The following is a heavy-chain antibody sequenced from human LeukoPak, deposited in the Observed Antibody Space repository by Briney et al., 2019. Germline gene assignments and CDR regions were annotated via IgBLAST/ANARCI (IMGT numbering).Heavy chain of an antibody. D-gene: IGHD2-2*02. V-gene: IGHV3-21*01. J-gene: IGHJ6*03. CDR3: ARVYPGGDYYYYYMDV. CDR1: GFTFSSYS. Sequence: GGSLRLSCAASGFTFSSYSMNWVRQAPGKGLEWVSSISSSSSYIYYADSVKGRFTISRDNAKNSLYLQMNSLRAEDTAVYYCARVYPGGDYYYYYMDVWGKGTTVTVSS. CDR2: ISSSSSYI.